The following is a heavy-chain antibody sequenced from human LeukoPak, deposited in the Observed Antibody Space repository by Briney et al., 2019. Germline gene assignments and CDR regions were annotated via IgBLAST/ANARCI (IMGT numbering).Heavy chain of an antibody. J-gene: IGHJ5*02. CDR2: ISSSSGYI. V-gene: IGHV3-21*01. Sequence: PGGSLRLSCAASGFTFSSYSMTWVRQAPGKGLEWVSSISSSSGYIYYADSVKGRFTISRDNAKNSLYLQMNSLRAEDTAVYYCARGLRGVIAWGQGTLVTVSS. CDR3: ARGLRGVIA. D-gene: IGHD3-10*01. CDR1: GFTFSSYS.